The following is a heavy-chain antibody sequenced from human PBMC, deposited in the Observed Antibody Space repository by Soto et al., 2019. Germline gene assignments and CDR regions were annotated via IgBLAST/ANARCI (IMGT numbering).Heavy chain of an antibody. D-gene: IGHD6-13*01. J-gene: IGHJ6*02. CDR1: GFTFSSYE. CDR3: ARSSMAAGTGYYHGMDV. CDR2: ISSSGSTI. V-gene: IGHV3-48*03. Sequence: GGSLRLSCAASGFTFSSYEMNWVRQAPGKGLEWVSYISSSGSTIYYADSVKGRFTISRDNAKNSLYLQMNSLRAEDTAVYYCARSSMAAGTGYYHGMDVWGQGTTVTVSS.